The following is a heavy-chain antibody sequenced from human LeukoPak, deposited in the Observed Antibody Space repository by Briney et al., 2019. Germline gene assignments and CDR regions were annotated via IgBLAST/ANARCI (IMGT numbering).Heavy chain of an antibody. CDR2: FDPEDGET. J-gene: IGHJ4*02. Sequence: ASVKVSCKVSGYTLTELSMHWVRQAPGKGLEWMGGFDPEDGETIYAQKFQGRVTMTEDTSTDTAYMELSSLRSEDTAVYYCATVNSSGWYSSPYYFDYWGQGTLVTVSS. D-gene: IGHD6-19*01. CDR1: GYTLTELS. V-gene: IGHV1-24*01. CDR3: ATVNSSGWYSSPYYFDY.